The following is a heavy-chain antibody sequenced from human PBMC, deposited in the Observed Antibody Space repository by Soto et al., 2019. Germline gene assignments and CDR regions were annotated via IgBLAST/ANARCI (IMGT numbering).Heavy chain of an antibody. D-gene: IGHD3-3*01. V-gene: IGHV3-21*01. CDR1: GFTFSSYS. J-gene: IGHJ6*03. Sequence: EGALRLSCVDSGFTFSSYSMNWVRQAPGKGLEWVSSISSSSSYIYYADSVKGRFTISRDNAKNSLYLQMNSLRAEDTAVYYCARDPDSSITIFGVGYMDVWGKGTTVTVSS. CDR2: ISSSSSYI. CDR3: ARDPDSSITIFGVGYMDV.